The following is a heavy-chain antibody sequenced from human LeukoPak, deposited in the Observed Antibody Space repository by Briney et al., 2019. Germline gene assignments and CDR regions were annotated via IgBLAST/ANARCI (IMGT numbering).Heavy chain of an antibody. V-gene: IGHV1-2*02. CDR2: INPNSGGT. J-gene: IGHJ4*02. CDR3: ARDTGDIVVVPAAIGH. Sequence: ASVKVSCKASGYTFTGYYMHWVRQAPGQGLEWMGWINPNSGGTNYAQKFQGRVTMTRDTSISTAYMELSRLRSDDTAVYYCARDTGDIVVVPAAIGHWGQGTLVTVSS. CDR1: GYTFTGYY. D-gene: IGHD2-2*02.